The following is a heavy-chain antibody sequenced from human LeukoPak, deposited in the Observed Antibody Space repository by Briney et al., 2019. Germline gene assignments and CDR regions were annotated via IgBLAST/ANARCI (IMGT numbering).Heavy chain of an antibody. CDR1: GGTFSSYT. Sequence: SVKVSCKASGGTFSSYTISWVRQAPGQGLEWMGRIIPILGIANYAQKFQGRVTITVDKSTSTAYMELSSLRSEDTAVYYCARDGVVRPPDCSSTSCPYNYYYYGMDVWGQGTTVTVSS. J-gene: IGHJ6*02. CDR2: IIPILGIA. V-gene: IGHV1-69*02. D-gene: IGHD2-2*01. CDR3: ARDGVVRPPDCSSTSCPYNYYYYGMDV.